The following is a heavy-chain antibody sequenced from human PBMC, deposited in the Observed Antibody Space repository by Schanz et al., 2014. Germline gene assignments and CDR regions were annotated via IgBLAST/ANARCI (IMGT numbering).Heavy chain of an antibody. CDR3: ARDGGRDGYNLAFDV. D-gene: IGHD5-12*01. Sequence: VQLVESGGDLVKPGGSLRLSCAASGFTFSDYYMSWIRQAPGKGLEWISSMYINSGSTQYADSVKGRFIISRDSSKNTLFLQMNSLRAEDTAVYFCARDGGRDGYNLAFDVWGQGTLVTVSS. J-gene: IGHJ3*01. V-gene: IGHV3-11*05. CDR2: MYINSGST. CDR1: GFTFSDYY.